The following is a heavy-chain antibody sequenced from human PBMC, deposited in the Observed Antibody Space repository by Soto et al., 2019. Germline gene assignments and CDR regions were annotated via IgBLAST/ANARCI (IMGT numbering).Heavy chain of an antibody. J-gene: IGHJ6*02. CDR2: IIPILGTA. CDR1: GGTFSSYA. CDR3: ARTTAATSYHHYGIDR. V-gene: IGHV1-69*13. Sequence: SLKVSCKASGGTFSSYAISWVRQAPGQGLEWMGGIIPILGTANYAQKFQGRVTITADESTSTAYMELSSLRSEDTAVYYCARTTAATSYHHYGIDRWGQGTTVPVPS. D-gene: IGHD2-15*01.